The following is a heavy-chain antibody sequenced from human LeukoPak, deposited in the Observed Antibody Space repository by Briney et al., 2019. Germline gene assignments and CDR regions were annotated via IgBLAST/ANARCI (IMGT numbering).Heavy chain of an antibody. CDR1: GFTFSSYA. Sequence: GSLRLSCAASGFTFSSYAMSWVRQAPGKGLEGVSAISGSGGSTYYADSVKGRFTISRDNSKNLLFLQINSLRVEDTAVYYCARETPRRGETRDGYRWGQGTVVTVSS. J-gene: IGHJ4*02. V-gene: IGHV3-23*01. CDR3: ARETPRRGETRDGYR. D-gene: IGHD5-24*01. CDR2: ISGSGGST.